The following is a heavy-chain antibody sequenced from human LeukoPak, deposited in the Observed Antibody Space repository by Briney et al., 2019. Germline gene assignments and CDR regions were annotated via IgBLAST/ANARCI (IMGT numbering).Heavy chain of an antibody. V-gene: IGHV4-59*01. CDR1: AGSISYYY. J-gene: IGHJ6*02. CDR2: IYYSGTT. Sequence: SETLSLTCTVSAGSISYYYWSWIRQSPGKGLEWIGYIYYSGTTNYNPSLKSRVTISVDTSKNQFSLQLKSVTAADTAVYYCAREDPQTTVPEGMDVWGQGTTVTVSS. CDR3: AREDPQTTVPEGMDV. D-gene: IGHD4-17*01.